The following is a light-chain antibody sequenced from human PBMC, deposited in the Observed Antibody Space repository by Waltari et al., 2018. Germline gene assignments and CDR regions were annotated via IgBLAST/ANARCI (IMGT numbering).Light chain of an antibody. V-gene: IGLV2-23*02. Sequence: QSALTQPASVSGSPGQSITLPCTGSSADVGGYHLVSWYQHPPGQAPRLLIYEVNERPSGIPSRFSGSKSDNTASLTISGLQIEDEADYYCCSYGGVNTLGVLFGGGSKLTV. CDR1: SADVGGYHL. J-gene: IGLJ2*01. CDR3: CSYGGVNTLGVL. CDR2: EVN.